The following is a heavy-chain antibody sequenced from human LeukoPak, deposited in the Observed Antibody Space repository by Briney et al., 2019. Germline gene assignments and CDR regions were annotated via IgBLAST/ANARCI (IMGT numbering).Heavy chain of an antibody. Sequence: HRGRSLRLSWAAAGLTVSSYVMRSVRQAPGKGREWGAIISYDGSNEYYADSVKGRFTISRDNSKNTLYLQIHSLRAADTAVYSCARDTGTSYLSYSDYWGQGTLVTVSS. CDR1: GLTVSSYV. V-gene: IGHV3-30*04. CDR3: ARDTGTSYLSYSDY. CDR2: ISYDGSNE. J-gene: IGHJ4*02. D-gene: IGHD4-17*01.